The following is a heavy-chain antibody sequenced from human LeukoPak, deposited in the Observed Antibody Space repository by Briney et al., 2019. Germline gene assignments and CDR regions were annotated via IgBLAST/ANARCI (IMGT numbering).Heavy chain of an antibody. CDR3: AGSAGMAAAGADF. V-gene: IGHV3-9*01. Sequence: GRSLRLSCSASDGMHWVRQAPGKGLEWVSGMNWNSVIGYADSVKGRFTISRDNARNSLYLQMDSLRPEDTAFVKDAGSAGMAAAGADFWGQGTLVTVSS. J-gene: IGHJ4*02. CDR2: MNWNSVI. CDR1: DG. D-gene: IGHD6-13*01.